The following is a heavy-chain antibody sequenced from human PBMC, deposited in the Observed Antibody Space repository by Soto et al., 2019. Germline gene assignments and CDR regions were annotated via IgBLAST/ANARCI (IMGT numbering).Heavy chain of an antibody. Sequence: SQTLSLTCTVSGGSISSYYWSWIRKPPGKGLEWIGYIYYSGSTNYNPSLKSRVTISVDTSKNQFSLKLSSVTAADTAVYYCASLSHTYFDILTGYVHLYYYYGMDVWGQGTTVTVSS. CDR1: GGSISSYY. CDR3: ASLSHTYFDILTGYVHLYYYYGMDV. J-gene: IGHJ6*02. D-gene: IGHD3-9*01. V-gene: IGHV4-59*01. CDR2: IYYSGST.